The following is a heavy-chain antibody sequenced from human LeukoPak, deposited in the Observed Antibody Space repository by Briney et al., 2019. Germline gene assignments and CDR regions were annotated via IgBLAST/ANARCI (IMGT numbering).Heavy chain of an antibody. CDR3: ARDTYYYDSSGYYYPGGCDY. CDR1: GFTFSSYA. V-gene: IGHV3-30*04. J-gene: IGHJ4*02. CDR2: ISYDGSNK. Sequence: GGSLRLSCAAPGFTFSSYAMHWVRQAPGKGLEWVAVISYDGSNKYYADSVKGRFTISRDNSKNTLYLQMNSLRAEDTAVYYCARDTYYYDSSGYYYPGGCDYWGQGTLVTVSS. D-gene: IGHD3-22*01.